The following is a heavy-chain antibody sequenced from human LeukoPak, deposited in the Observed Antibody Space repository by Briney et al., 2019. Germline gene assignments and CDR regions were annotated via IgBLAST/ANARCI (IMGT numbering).Heavy chain of an antibody. D-gene: IGHD6-19*01. V-gene: IGHV4-59*08. CDR2: IYYSGST. CDR3: ARHPYSCGWYGIDY. J-gene: IGHJ4*02. CDR1: GGSISSYY. Sequence: SETLSLTCTVSGGSISSYYWSWIRQPPGKGLEWIGYIYYSGSTNYNPSLKSRVTISVDTSKNQFSLKLSSVTAADTAVYYCARHPYSCGWYGIDYWGQGTLVTVSS.